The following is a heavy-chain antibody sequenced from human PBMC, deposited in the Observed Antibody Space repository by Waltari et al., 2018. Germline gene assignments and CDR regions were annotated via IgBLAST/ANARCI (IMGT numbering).Heavy chain of an antibody. CDR3: AKDPYSGSTRGGDY. CDR2: IFSGGHT. Sequence: EVQLVESGGGLIQPGGSLRLSCVASGVTVSNNYMTWLRQAPGKGRELVSLIFSGGHTNYADAGRGRFTISRDGSKNTVYLQMNSLRAEDTAVYYCAKDPYSGSTRGGDYWGQGTLVTVSS. D-gene: IGHD1-26*01. CDR1: GVTVSNNY. V-gene: IGHV3-53*01. J-gene: IGHJ4*02.